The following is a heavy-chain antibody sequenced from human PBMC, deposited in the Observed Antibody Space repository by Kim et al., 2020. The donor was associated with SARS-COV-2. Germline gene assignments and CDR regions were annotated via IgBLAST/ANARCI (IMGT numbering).Heavy chain of an antibody. V-gene: IGHV3-21*01. J-gene: IGHJ4*02. D-gene: IGHD3-10*01. CDR3: ARDAYGSGSYSDY. Sequence: YADSVKGRFTISRDYAKDSLYLQMNSLRAEDTAVYYWARDAYGSGSYSDYWGQGTLVTVSS.